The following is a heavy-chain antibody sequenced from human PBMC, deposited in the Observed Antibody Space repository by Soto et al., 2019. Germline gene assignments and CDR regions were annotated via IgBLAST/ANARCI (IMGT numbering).Heavy chain of an antibody. D-gene: IGHD3-10*01. CDR3: ARGGYYGSGSYSQEPRYYYYGMDV. J-gene: IGHJ6*02. Sequence: ASLKVSCKASGYTFTSYYMHWVRQAPGQGLEWMGIINHSGGSTSYAQKFPGRVTMTRDTSTGKVYMELRSLRSEDGAAYYCARGGYYGSGSYSQEPRYYYYGMDVWGQGTTVTVSS. CDR1: GYTFTSYY. V-gene: IGHV1-46*01. CDR2: INHSGGST.